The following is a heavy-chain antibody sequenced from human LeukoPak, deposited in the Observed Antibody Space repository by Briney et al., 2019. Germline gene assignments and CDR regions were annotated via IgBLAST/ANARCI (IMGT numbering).Heavy chain of an antibody. D-gene: IGHD2-15*01. CDR2: IYYSGST. J-gene: IGHJ6*03. CDR3: ARSGYCSGGSCYPGGDYYYYYMDV. CDR1: GGSISSYY. V-gene: IGHV4-59*08. Sequence: PSETLSLTRTVSGGSISSYYWSWIRQPPGKGLEWIGYIYYSGSTNYNPSLKSRVTISVDTSKNQFSLKLSSVTAADTAVYYCARSGYCSGGSCYPGGDYYYYYMDVWGKGTTVTVSS.